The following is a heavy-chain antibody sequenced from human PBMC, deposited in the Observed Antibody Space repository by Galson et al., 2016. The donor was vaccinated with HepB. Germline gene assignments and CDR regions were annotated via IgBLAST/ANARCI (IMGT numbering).Heavy chain of an antibody. CDR3: SRHQSEAPGNCGGDCYPDY. CDR1: GSSFSNYW. CDR2: MYPGDSDT. D-gene: IGHD2-21*02. Sequence: QSGAEVKKPGESLKISCKGSGSSFSNYWIGWVRQMPGKGLEWMGIMYPGDSDTRYGPSFQGQVIISADKSISTAYLQWSSLKASDTAMYYCSRHQSEAPGNCGGDCYPDYWGQGTLVTVSS. V-gene: IGHV5-51*01. J-gene: IGHJ4*02.